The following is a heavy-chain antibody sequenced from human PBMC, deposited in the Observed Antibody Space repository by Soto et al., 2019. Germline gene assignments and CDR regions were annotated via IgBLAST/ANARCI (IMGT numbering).Heavy chain of an antibody. CDR1: GGSISSGGYS. CDR2: IYHSGST. CDR3: ARGGLLWFGEPHFDY. Sequence: PSETLSLTCAVSGGSISSGGYSWSWIRQPPGKGLEWIGYIYHSGSTYYNPSLKSRVTISVDRSKNQFSLKLSSVTAADTAVYYCARGGLLWFGEPHFDYWGQGTLVTVSS. V-gene: IGHV4-30-2*01. D-gene: IGHD3-10*01. J-gene: IGHJ4*02.